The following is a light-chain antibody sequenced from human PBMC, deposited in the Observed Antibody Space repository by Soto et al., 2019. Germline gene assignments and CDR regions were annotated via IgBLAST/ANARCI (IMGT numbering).Light chain of an antibody. V-gene: IGKV3-15*01. Sequence: EIVMTQSPATLSVSPGEIATVPFRASQSVINNLAWYQQKPGQAPSLLIYGASARATGIPARFSDSGYGTEFTLTISSLQSEDFAVYYCQQYHKWPLTFGGGTKVDIK. CDR1: QSVINN. J-gene: IGKJ4*01. CDR2: GAS. CDR3: QQYHKWPLT.